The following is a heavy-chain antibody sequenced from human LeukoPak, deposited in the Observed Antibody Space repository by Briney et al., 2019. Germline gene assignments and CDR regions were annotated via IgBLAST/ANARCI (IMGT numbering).Heavy chain of an antibody. Sequence: ASVKVSCKASGYTFTSYGISWVRQAPGQGLEWMGWISAYNGNTNYAQKLQGRVTMTTDTSTSTAYMELRSLRSDDTAVYYCVREGDNWNYASGLYDYWGQGTLVTVSS. CDR2: ISAYNGNT. CDR3: VREGDNWNYASGLYDY. CDR1: GYTFTSYG. J-gene: IGHJ4*02. D-gene: IGHD1-7*01. V-gene: IGHV1-18*01.